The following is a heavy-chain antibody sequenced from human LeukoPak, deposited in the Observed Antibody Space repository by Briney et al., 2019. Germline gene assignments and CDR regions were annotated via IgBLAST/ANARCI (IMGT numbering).Heavy chain of an antibody. Sequence: GGSLRLSCAASGFTFSSYAMHWVRQAPGKGLEWVAVISYDGSNKYYADSVKGRFTISRDNSKNTLYLQMNSLRAEDTAVYYCARDQYSGYDLYYFDYWGQGTLVIVSS. CDR3: ARDQYSGYDLYYFDY. V-gene: IGHV3-30-3*01. CDR1: GFTFSSYA. D-gene: IGHD5-12*01. CDR2: ISYDGSNK. J-gene: IGHJ4*02.